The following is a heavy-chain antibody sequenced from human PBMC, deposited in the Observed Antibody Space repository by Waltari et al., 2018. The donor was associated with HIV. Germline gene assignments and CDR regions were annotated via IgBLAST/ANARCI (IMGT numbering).Heavy chain of an antibody. CDR3: VRVVSDGNGSSWLDP. CDR1: GGSISPYTS. D-gene: IGHD2-21*01. CDR2: IYHPGST. Sequence: QVQLQESGPGQVEPSGTLSLTCAVSGGSISPYTSWTWVRHPPGKGLEWIGEIYHPGSTNYNKSLKSRVTISVDKSKNQFSLELRSVTAADTAVYYCVRVVSDGNGSSWLDPWGQGTLVTVSS. V-gene: IGHV4-4*02. J-gene: IGHJ5*02.